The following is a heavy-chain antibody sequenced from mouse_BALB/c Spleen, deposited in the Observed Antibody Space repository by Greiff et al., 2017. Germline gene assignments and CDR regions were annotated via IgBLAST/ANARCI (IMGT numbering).Heavy chain of an antibody. Sequence: QVQLQQSGAELAKPGASVKMSCKASGYTFTSYWMHWVKQRPGQGLEWIGYINPSTGYTEYNQKFKDKATLTADKSSSTAYMQLSSLTSEDSAVYYCARPGRRAMDYWGQGTSVTVSS. V-gene: IGHV1-7*01. CDR2: INPSTGYT. CDR1: GYTFTSYW. D-gene: IGHD4-1*01. CDR3: ARPGRRAMDY. J-gene: IGHJ4*01.